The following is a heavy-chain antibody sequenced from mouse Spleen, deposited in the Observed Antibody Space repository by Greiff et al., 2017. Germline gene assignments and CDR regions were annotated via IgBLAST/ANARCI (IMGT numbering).Heavy chain of an antibody. D-gene: IGHD1-1*01. CDR2: ISSGSSTI. J-gene: IGHJ3*01. CDR3: ARGRDYYGSSYIAY. CDR1: GFTFSDYG. V-gene: IGHV5-17*01. Sequence: EVKVVESGGGLVKPGGSLKLSCAASGFTFSDYGMHWVRQAPEKGLEWVAYISSGSSTIYYADTVKGRFTISRDNAKNTLFLQMTSLRSEDTAMYYCARGRDYYGSSYIAYWGQGTLVTVSA.